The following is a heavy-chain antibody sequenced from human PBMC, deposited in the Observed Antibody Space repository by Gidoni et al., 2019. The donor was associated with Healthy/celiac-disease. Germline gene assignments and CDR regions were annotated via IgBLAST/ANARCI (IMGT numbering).Heavy chain of an antibody. Sequence: EVQLLESGGGLVQPGGSLRLSCAASGFTFSSYAMSWVRQAPGKGLEWVSAISGSGGSTYYADSVKGRFTISRDNSKNTLYLQMNSLRAEDTAVYYCAKGYTWVPAAMTYYYYGMDVWGQGTTVTVSS. CDR1: GFTFSSYA. D-gene: IGHD2-2*01. J-gene: IGHJ6*02. V-gene: IGHV3-23*01. CDR3: AKGYTWVPAAMTYYYYGMDV. CDR2: ISGSGGST.